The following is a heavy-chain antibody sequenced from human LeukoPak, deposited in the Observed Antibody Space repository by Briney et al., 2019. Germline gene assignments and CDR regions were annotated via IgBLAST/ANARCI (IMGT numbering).Heavy chain of an antibody. CDR2: IYHSGST. V-gene: IGHV4-39*07. CDR1: GGSISSSSYY. CDR3: ARASPRITSLSYMDV. Sequence: SETLSLTCTVSGGSISSSSYYWGWIRQPPGKGLEWIGSIYHSGSTYYNPSLKSRVTISVDTSKNQFSLKLSSVTAADTAVYYCARASPRITSLSYMDVWGKGTTVTVFS. J-gene: IGHJ6*03. D-gene: IGHD1-14*01.